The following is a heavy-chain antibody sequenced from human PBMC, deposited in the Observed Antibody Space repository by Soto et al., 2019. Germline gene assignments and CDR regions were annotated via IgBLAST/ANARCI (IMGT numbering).Heavy chain of an antibody. Sequence: SETRSLTCAVSGYSISSGYYWGWIRQPPGKGLEWIGSIYHSGSTYYNPSLKSRVTISVDTSKNQFSLKLSSVTAADTAVYYCARAHTSGCYLFDHWGQRTLVTVSS. CDR3: ARAHTSGCYLFDH. J-gene: IGHJ4*02. D-gene: IGHD6-19*01. CDR2: IYHSGST. V-gene: IGHV4-38-2*01. CDR1: GYSISSGYY.